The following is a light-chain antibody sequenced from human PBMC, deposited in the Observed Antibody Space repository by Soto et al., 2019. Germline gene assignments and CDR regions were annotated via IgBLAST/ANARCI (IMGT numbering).Light chain of an antibody. V-gene: IGKV1D-12*01. CDR3: QQANSFPLT. Sequence: DIQVTQSPSSVSASVGDRVTITCRASQDINNWLAWYQQKPGKAPKLLIYTTSNLQSGVPSRFSGSGSGTDFTLTISSLQPEDFATYCCQQANSFPLTFGGGTKVEIK. J-gene: IGKJ4*01. CDR2: TTS. CDR1: QDINNW.